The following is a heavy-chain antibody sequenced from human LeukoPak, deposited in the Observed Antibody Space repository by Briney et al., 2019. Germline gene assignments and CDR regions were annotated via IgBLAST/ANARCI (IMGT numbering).Heavy chain of an antibody. J-gene: IGHJ4*02. Sequence: GGSLRLSCAASGFTFSSYSMNWVRQAPGKGLEWVSSISSSSSYIYYADSVKGQFTISRDNAKNSLYLQMNSLRAEDTAVYYCARALYSSSWYYFDYWGQGTLVTVSS. V-gene: IGHV3-21*01. CDR1: GFTFSSYS. CDR3: ARALYSSSWYYFDY. CDR2: ISSSSSYI. D-gene: IGHD6-13*01.